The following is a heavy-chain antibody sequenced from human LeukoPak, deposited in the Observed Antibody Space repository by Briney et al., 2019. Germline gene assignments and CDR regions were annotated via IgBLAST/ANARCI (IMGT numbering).Heavy chain of an antibody. CDR2: IKRKTDGGTS. D-gene: IGHD3-10*01. J-gene: IGHJ6*01. CDR1: GFTFTDAW. Sequence: PGGSLRLSCAASGFTFTDAWMSWVRQAPGKGLEWVGRIKRKTDGGTSDYAAPVKGRFTISRDDSKNTLFLQMNSLKIDDTAVYLCTTNRPGGWFGELAVWGQGTTVTVSS. V-gene: IGHV3-15*01. CDR3: TTNRPGGWFGELAV.